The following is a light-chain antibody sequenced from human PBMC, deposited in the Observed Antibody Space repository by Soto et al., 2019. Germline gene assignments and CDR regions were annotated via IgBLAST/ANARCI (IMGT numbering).Light chain of an antibody. CDR3: SSYTSSRGV. Sequence: QSALTQPASVSGSPGQSITISCTGTSSDVGNYNYVSWYQQHPGKAPKLMIYEVSNRPSGVSNRFSGSKSGNTASLTISGLQAEDEADYYCSSYTSSRGVFGTGTKLTVL. J-gene: IGLJ1*01. CDR1: SSDVGNYNY. V-gene: IGLV2-14*01. CDR2: EVS.